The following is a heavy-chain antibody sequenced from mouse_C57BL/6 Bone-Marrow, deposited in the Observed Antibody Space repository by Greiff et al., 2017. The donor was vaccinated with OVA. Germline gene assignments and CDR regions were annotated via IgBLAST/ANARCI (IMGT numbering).Heavy chain of an antibody. V-gene: IGHV1-64*01. CDR3: ARGGGQAWFAY. J-gene: IGHJ3*01. CDR1: GYTFTSYW. CDR2: IHPNSGST. Sequence: QVQLQQSGAELVKPGASVKLSCKASGYTFTSYWMHWVKQRPGQGLEWIGMIHPNSGSTNYNEKFKSKATLTVDKSSSTAYMQLSSLTSEDSAVYYCARGGGQAWFAYWGQGTLVTVSA.